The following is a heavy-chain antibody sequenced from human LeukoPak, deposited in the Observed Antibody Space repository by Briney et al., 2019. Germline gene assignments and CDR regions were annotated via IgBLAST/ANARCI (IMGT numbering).Heavy chain of an antibody. D-gene: IGHD2-8*01. J-gene: IGHJ4*02. Sequence: GSLRLSCAASGFTFGSRAMHRVRQAAGKGLEWIGSIYYSGSTYYNPSPKSRVTISVDTSKDQFSLKLSSVTAADTAVYYCARTYCTDGLCRIDYWGQGTLVTVSS. CDR1: GFTFGSRAMH. CDR2: IYYSGST. V-gene: IGHV4-39*01. CDR3: ARTYCTDGLCRIDY.